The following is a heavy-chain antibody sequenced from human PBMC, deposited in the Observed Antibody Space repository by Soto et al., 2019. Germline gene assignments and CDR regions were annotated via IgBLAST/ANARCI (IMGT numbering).Heavy chain of an antibody. CDR3: ARDFPYYESSDRYFDY. CDR1: GDSVSGNSAA. CDR2: TYYRSKWYN. V-gene: IGHV6-1*01. D-gene: IGHD3-16*01. Sequence: SQTLSLTCAISGDSVSGNSAAWNWIRQSPSRGLEWLGRTYYRSKWYNDYAVSVKSRITVTPDTSKNQFSLHLNSVTPEDTAVYYCARDFPYYESSDRYFDYWGQGAMVTVS. J-gene: IGHJ4*02.